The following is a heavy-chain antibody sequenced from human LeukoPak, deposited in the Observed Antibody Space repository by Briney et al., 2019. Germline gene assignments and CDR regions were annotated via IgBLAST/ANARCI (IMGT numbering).Heavy chain of an antibody. V-gene: IGHV4-39*07. CDR2: IYYSGST. D-gene: IGHD3-3*01. Sequence: SETLSLTCTVSGGSISSSSYYWGWIRQPPGKGLEWIGSIYYSGSTYYNPSLKSRVTISVDTSKNQFSLKLSSVTAADTAVYYCARDRYYDFWSGYYTGYWFDPWGQGTLVTVSS. CDR3: ARDRYYDFWSGYYTGYWFDP. J-gene: IGHJ5*02. CDR1: GGSISSSSYY.